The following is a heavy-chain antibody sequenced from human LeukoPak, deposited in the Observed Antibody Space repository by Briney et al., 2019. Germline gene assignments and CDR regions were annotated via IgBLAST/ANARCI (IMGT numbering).Heavy chain of an antibody. Sequence: SGPTLVNPTETLTLTCTVSGFSLSNARMGVSWIRQPPGKALERLAHIFSNDEKSYSTSLKSRLTISKDTSKSQVVLTMTNMDPVDTATYYCARIREDYYDSRGYYWQPDFDYWGQGTLVTVPS. J-gene: IGHJ4*02. CDR3: ARIREDYYDSRGYYWQPDFDY. CDR2: IFSNDEK. V-gene: IGHV2-26*01. CDR1: GFSLSNARMG. D-gene: IGHD3-22*01.